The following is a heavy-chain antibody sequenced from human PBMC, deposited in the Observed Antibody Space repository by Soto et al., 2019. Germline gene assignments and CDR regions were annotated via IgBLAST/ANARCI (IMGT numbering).Heavy chain of an antibody. J-gene: IGHJ4*02. Sequence: SETLSLTCAVYGGSFSGYYWSWIRQPPGKGLEWIGEINHSGSTNYNPSLKSRVTISVDTSKNQFSLKLSSVTAADTAVYYCARGRYSGSYYDYWGQGTLVTVSS. CDR1: GGSFSGYY. D-gene: IGHD1-26*01. CDR2: INHSGST. CDR3: ARGRYSGSYYDY. V-gene: IGHV4-34*01.